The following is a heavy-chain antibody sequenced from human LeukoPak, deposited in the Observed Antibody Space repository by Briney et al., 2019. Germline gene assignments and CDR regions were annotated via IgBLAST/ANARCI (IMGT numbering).Heavy chain of an antibody. V-gene: IGHV3-30*18. CDR1: GFTFSSYG. J-gene: IGHJ4*02. Sequence: GRSLRLSCAASGFTFSSYGMHWVRQAPGKGLEGVAVISYDGSNKYYADSVKGRFAISRDNSKNTLYLQMNSLRAEDTAVYYCAKLNSGYDSEFDYWGQGTLVTVSS. CDR3: AKLNSGYDSEFDY. D-gene: IGHD5-12*01. CDR2: ISYDGSNK.